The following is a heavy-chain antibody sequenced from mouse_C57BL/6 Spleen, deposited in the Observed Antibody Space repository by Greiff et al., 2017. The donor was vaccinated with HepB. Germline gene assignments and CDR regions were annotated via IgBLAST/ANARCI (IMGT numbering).Heavy chain of an antibody. D-gene: IGHD2-4*01. CDR2: INPSSGYT. CDR3: ASGPYDYDGY. Sequence: VKLQESGAELARPGASVKMSCKASGYTFTSYTMHWVKQRPGQGLEWIGYINPSSGYTKYNQKFKDKATLTADKSSSTAYMQLSSLTSEDSAVYYCASGPYDYDGYWGQGTTLTVSS. V-gene: IGHV1-4*01. J-gene: IGHJ2*01. CDR1: GYTFTSYT.